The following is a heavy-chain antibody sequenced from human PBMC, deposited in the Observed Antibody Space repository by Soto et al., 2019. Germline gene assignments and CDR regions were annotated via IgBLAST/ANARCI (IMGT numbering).Heavy chain of an antibody. CDR1: GYTFTSYA. J-gene: IGHJ4*02. Sequence: ASVKVSCKASGYTFTSYAMHWVRQAPGQRLEWMGWINAGNCNTKYSQKFQGRVTITRDTSASTAYMELSSLRSEDTAVYYCARASGYSGYDWLGSFDYWGQGTLVTVSS. V-gene: IGHV1-3*01. CDR3: ARASGYSGYDWLGSFDY. CDR2: INAGNCNT. D-gene: IGHD5-12*01.